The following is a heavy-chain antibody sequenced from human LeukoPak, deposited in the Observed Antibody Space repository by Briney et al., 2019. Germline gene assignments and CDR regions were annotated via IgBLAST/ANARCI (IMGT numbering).Heavy chain of an antibody. CDR2: INPNSGGT. CDR1: GYTFTGYY. J-gene: IGHJ1*01. D-gene: IGHD2-2*02. V-gene: IGHV1-2*02. Sequence: ASVKVSCKASGYTFTGYYMHWVRQAPGQGLEWMGWINPNSGGTNYAQKFQGRVTMTRDTSISTAYMELSRLRSDDTAAYYCARGNAPDCSSTSCYTRYFQHWGQGTLVTVSS. CDR3: ARGNAPDCSSTSCYTRYFQH.